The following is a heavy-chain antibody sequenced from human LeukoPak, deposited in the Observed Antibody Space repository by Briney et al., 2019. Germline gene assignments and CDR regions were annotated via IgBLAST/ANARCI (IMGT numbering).Heavy chain of an antibody. CDR2: IYHGGST. V-gene: IGHV4-30-2*01. D-gene: IGHD2-2*02. CDR3: ARALGYCSSTSCYTYFDY. Sequence: LRLSCAASGFTFSSYSMNWVRQAPGKGLEWIGYIYHGGSTYYNPSLKSRVTISVDRSKNQFSLKLSSVTAADTAVYYCARALGYCSSTSCYTYFDYWGQGTLVTVSS. CDR1: GFTFSSYS. J-gene: IGHJ4*02.